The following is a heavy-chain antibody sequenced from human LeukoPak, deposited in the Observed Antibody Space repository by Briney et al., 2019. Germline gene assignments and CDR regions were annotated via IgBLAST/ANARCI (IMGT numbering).Heavy chain of an antibody. J-gene: IGHJ5*02. CDR1: GGTFSSYA. Sequence: ASVKVSCKASGGTFSSYAISWVRQAPGQGLEWMGGIIPIFGTANYAQKFQGRVTITADESTSTAYMELSSLRSEDTAVYYCATAYGSGSYGYNWLDPWGQGTLVTVSS. CDR3: ATAYGSGSYGYNWLDP. CDR2: IIPIFGTA. D-gene: IGHD3-10*01. V-gene: IGHV1-69*13.